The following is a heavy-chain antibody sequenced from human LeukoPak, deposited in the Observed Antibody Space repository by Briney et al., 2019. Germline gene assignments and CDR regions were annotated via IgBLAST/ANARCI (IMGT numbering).Heavy chain of an antibody. D-gene: IGHD6-6*01. CDR2: IYYSGST. J-gene: IGHJ6*02. CDR3: ARRPRYSSSSRYYYYGMDV. V-gene: IGHV4-59*08. CDR1: GCSISSYS. Sequence: SETLSLTCTVSGCSISSYSWSWIRQPPGKGLEWIGYIYYSGSTNYNPSLKSRVTMSVGTSKNQFSLKLSSVTAADTAVYYCARRPRYSSSSRYYYYGMDVWGQGTTVTVSS.